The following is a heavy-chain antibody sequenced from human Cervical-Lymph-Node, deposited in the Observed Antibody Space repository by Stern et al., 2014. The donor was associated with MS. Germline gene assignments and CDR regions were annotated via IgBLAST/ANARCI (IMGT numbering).Heavy chain of an antibody. CDR3: ARTRFGGGHYFDY. CDR1: GFSLSTSGMC. Sequence: ESGPALVKPTQTLTLTCTFSGFSLSTSGMCVSWIRQPPGKALEWLALLDWDDDKYYSTSLKTKLTISNDTSKYQEVLTMTNMDPVDTATYYCARTRFGGGHYFDYWGQGTLVTVSS. V-gene: IGHV2-70*01. J-gene: IGHJ4*02. CDR2: LDWDDDK. D-gene: IGHD3-10*01.